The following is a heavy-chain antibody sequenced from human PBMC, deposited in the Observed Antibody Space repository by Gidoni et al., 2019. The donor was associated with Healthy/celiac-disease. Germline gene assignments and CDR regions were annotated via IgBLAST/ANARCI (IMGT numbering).Heavy chain of an antibody. Sequence: EVQLVESGGGLVQPGGSLRLSCAASGFTFSSYWMSWVRQAPGKGLEWVANIKQDGSEKYYVDSVKGRFTISRDNAKNSLYLQMNSLRAEDTAVYYCARSDVWGSYRAYYFDYWGQGTLVTVSS. V-gene: IGHV3-7*03. CDR2: IKQDGSEK. J-gene: IGHJ4*02. D-gene: IGHD3-16*02. CDR3: ARSDVWGSYRAYYFDY. CDR1: GFTFSSYW.